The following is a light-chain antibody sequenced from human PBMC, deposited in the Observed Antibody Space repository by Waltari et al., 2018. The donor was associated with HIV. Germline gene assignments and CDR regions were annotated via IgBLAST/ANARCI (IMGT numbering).Light chain of an antibody. CDR3: LQTYSLPFT. J-gene: IGKJ2*01. CDR2: AAS. CDR1: QDIGFH. V-gene: IGKV1-39*01. Sequence: DIQMTRSPPSRSASKTQSVTLYCRPSQDIGFHVNCYQFTPGEAPRLLIAAASNLQNGVPSRFTGGGFGRQFSLTIDGPQGDDFAQYFCLQTYSLPFTFGQGTRVEVK.